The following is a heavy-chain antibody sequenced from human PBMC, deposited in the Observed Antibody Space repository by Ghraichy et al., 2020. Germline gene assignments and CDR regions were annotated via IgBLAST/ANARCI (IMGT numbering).Heavy chain of an antibody. Sequence: ASVKVSCKASGYAFTRYGINWVRQAPGQGLEWMGWISTHNGDTNFAQRFQGRVTMTTDTSTNVAYIELTSLRSDDTAVYYCARGRTTVTTLRFFDYWGQGTLVIVSS. CDR1: GYAFTRYG. V-gene: IGHV1-18*04. CDR2: ISTHNGDT. J-gene: IGHJ4*02. CDR3: ARGRTTVTTLRFFDY. D-gene: IGHD4-17*01.